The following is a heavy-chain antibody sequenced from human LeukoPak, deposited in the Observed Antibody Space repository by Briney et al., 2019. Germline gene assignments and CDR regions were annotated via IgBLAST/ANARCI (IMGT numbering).Heavy chain of an antibody. CDR3: ARGVPNHTVVVTAPSRRVWFDP. V-gene: IGHV4-39*07. CDR2: IYYSGGT. D-gene: IGHD2-15*01. Sequence: PSETLSLICTVSGDSISSSSYYWGWIRQPPGKGLEWIASIYYSGGTYYNPSLKSRVTISVDTSKNQFSLKLSSVAAADTAVYYCARGVPNHTVVVTAPSRRVWFDPWGQGTLVTVSS. CDR1: GDSISSSSYY. J-gene: IGHJ5*02.